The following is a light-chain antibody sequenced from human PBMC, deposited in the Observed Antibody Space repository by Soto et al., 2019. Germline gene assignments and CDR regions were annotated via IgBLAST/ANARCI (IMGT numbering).Light chain of an antibody. J-gene: IGKJ2*01. CDR2: GAS. CDR1: QSVSKN. Sequence: EIVMTQSPATLSVSPGERVTLSCRASQSVSKNLAWYQQKPGQAPRLLIYGASTRATGIPVRFSGSGSGTEFTLTISGLQSEDFAVYYCQQYNNWPPYTFGQGTKLEIK. CDR3: QQYNNWPPYT. V-gene: IGKV3-15*01.